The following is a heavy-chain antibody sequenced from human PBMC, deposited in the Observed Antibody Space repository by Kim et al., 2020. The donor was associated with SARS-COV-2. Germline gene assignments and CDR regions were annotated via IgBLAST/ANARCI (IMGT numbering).Heavy chain of an antibody. V-gene: IGHV3-48*02. CDR3: ATLRAVTHYYYYGMDV. D-gene: IGHD4-4*01. CDR1: GFTFSSYS. Sequence: GGSLRLSCAASGFTFSSYSMNWVRQAPGKGLEWVSYISSSGSTIYYADSVKGRFTISRDNAKNSLYLQMNSLRDEDTAVYYCATLRAVTHYYYYGMDVWGQGTTVTVSS. J-gene: IGHJ6*02. CDR2: ISSSGSTI.